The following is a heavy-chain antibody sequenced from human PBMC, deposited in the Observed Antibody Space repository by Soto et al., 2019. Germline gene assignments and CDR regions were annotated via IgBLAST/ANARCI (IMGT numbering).Heavy chain of an antibody. Sequence: VQLVESGGGVVQPGRSLRLSCAASGFTFVDYAMHWVRRAPGKGLGGVAVVSHDGGNTHYADSVKGRFTISRDSSKNTVSLEMTSLRAEDTAVYYCAKGGRQWLVTSDFNYWGQGALVTVSS. D-gene: IGHD6-19*01. J-gene: IGHJ4*02. CDR3: AKGGRQWLVTSDFNY. V-gene: IGHV3-30*18. CDR1: GFTFVDYA. CDR2: VSHDGGNT.